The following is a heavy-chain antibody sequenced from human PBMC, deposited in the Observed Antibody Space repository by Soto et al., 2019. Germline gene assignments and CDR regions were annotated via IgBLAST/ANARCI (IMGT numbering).Heavy chain of an antibody. V-gene: IGHV3-11*01. CDR1: GFTFSDYY. CDR2: ISSSGRTI. CDR3: ARDPLRGYSGYDSSMGDY. Sequence: GSLRLSCAASGFTFSDYYMSWIRQAPGKGLEWVSYISSSGRTIYYVDSVKGRFTISRDNAKNSLYLQMNSLRVEDTAVYYCARDPLRGYSGYDSSMGDYWGQGTLVTVSS. D-gene: IGHD5-12*01. J-gene: IGHJ4*02.